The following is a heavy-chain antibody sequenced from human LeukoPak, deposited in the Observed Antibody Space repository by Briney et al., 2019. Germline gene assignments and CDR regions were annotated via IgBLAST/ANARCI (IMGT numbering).Heavy chain of an antibody. D-gene: IGHD5-12*01. CDR2: IYYSGST. CDR3: ARQRDVNIVTTTSYYFDY. V-gene: IGHV4-39*01. J-gene: IGHJ4*02. CDR1: GGSIRSSSYY. Sequence: SETLSLTRTVSGGSIRSSSYYWGWIRQPPGKGLEWIGSIYYSGSTYYNPSLKSRVTISVDTSKNQFSLKLSSVTAADTAVYYCARQRDVNIVTTTSYYFDYWGQGTLVTVSS.